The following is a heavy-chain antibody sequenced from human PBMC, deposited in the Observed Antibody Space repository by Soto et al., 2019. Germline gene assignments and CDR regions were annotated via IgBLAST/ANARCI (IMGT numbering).Heavy chain of an antibody. CDR2: IIPIFGTA. D-gene: IGHD3-22*01. CDR1: GGTFSSYA. CDR3: ARDPRAYHSSDPGDY. Sequence: ASVKVSCKASGGTFSSYAISWVRQAPGQGLEWMGGIIPIFGTANYAQKFQGRVTITADESTSTAYMELSSLRSEDTAVYYCARDPRAYHSSDPGDYWGQGTLVTVSS. J-gene: IGHJ4*02. V-gene: IGHV1-69*13.